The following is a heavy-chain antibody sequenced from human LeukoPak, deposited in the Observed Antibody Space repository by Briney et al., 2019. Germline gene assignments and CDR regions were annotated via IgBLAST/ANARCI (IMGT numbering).Heavy chain of an antibody. Sequence: GGSLRLSCAASGFTVSSNYMSWVRQAPGKGLEWVSVIYSGGSTYYADSVKGRFTISRDNTKNTLYLQMNSLRAEDTAVYYCVRETTRRLDSGGQGTLVTVSS. CDR2: IYSGGST. D-gene: IGHD4-11*01. CDR1: GFTVSSNY. V-gene: IGHV3-53*01. CDR3: VRETTRRLDS. J-gene: IGHJ4*02.